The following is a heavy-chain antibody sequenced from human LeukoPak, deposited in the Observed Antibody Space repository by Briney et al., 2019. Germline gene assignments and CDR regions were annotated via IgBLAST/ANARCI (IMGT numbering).Heavy chain of an antibody. J-gene: IGHJ4*02. CDR2: MYYSGST. V-gene: IGHV4-39*02. CDR1: GDSISSTDYY. Sequence: SETLSLTCTVSGDSISSTDYYWVWIRQPPGKGLEWIGSMYYSGSTYKNPSLKSRVTISVDTSKNHFSLKLSSVTAADTAVYYCARDVVAAPGTWDYWGQGTLVTVSS. D-gene: IGHD6-13*01. CDR3: ARDVVAAPGTWDY.